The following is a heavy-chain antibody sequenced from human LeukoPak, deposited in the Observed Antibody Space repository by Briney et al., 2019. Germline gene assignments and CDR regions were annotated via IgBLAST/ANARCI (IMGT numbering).Heavy chain of an antibody. D-gene: IGHD6-13*01. CDR1: GFTFSSYA. J-gene: IGHJ3*02. Sequence: GGSLRLSCSATGFTFSSYAMSWVRQAPGKGLEWVSAISGSGGSTYYADSVKGRFTISRDNSKNSLYLQMNSLRAEDTAVYYCAKDYVGRSSWYESAFDIWGQGTMVTVSS. CDR3: AKDYVGRSSWYESAFDI. V-gene: IGHV3-23*01. CDR2: ISGSGGST.